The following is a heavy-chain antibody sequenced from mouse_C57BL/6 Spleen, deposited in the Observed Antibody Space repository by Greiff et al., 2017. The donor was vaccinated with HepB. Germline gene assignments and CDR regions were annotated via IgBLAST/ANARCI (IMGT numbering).Heavy chain of an antibody. CDR3: ASEADSSPRWYFDF. J-gene: IGHJ1*03. Sequence: EVLLQESGPGLVKPSQSLSLTCSVTGYSITSGYYWNWIRQFPGNQLEWMGYISYDGSNNYNPSLKNRISITRDTSTHQFFLKLNSVTTEDTATYYCASEADSSPRWYFDFWGTVTTVTVSS. D-gene: IGHD1-1*01. V-gene: IGHV3-6*01. CDR1: GYSITSGYY. CDR2: ISYDGSN.